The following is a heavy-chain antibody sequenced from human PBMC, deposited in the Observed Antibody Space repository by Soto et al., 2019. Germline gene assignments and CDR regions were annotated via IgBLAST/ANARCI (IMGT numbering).Heavy chain of an antibody. Sequence: SVKVSCKASGYTFTYRYLHWVRQAPGQALEWMGWITPFNGNTNYAQKFQDRVTITRDRSMSAAYMELSSLRSEDTAMYYCARSWGGIAAAGTPFGIWGQGTMVTVSS. CDR3: ARSWGGIAAAGTPFGI. CDR1: GYTFTYRY. CDR2: ITPFNGNT. J-gene: IGHJ3*02. V-gene: IGHV1-45*02. D-gene: IGHD6-13*01.